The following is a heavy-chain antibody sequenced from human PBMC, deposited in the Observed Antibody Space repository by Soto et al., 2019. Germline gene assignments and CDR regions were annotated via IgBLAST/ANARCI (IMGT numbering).Heavy chain of an antibody. V-gene: IGHV4-34*01. J-gene: IGHJ6*03. CDR3: ARTPGYYDFWSGYYMTDYYYYYYMDV. CDR1: GGSFSGYY. Sequence: TSETLSLTCAVYGGSFSGYYWSWIRQPPGKGLEWIGEINHSGSTNYNPSLKSRVTISVDTSKNQFSLKLSSVTAADTAVYYCARTPGYYDFWSGYYMTDYYYYYYMDVWGKGTTVTVSS. CDR2: INHSGST. D-gene: IGHD3-3*01.